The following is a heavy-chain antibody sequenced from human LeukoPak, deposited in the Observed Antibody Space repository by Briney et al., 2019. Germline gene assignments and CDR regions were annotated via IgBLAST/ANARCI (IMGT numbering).Heavy chain of an antibody. V-gene: IGHV4-34*01. Sequence: SETQSLTCAVYGGSFSGYYWSWIRQPPGKGLEWIGEINHSGSTNYNPSLKSRVTISVDTSKNQFSLKLSSVTAADTAVYYCARGPLAAAGIGDYYYYGMDVWGQGTTVTVSS. CDR1: GGSFSGYY. CDR2: INHSGST. D-gene: IGHD6-13*01. J-gene: IGHJ6*02. CDR3: ARGPLAAAGIGDYYYYGMDV.